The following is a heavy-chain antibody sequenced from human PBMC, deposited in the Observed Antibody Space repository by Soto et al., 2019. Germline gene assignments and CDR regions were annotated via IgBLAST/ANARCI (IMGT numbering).Heavy chain of an antibody. Sequence: ASVKVSCKASGYTFTSYGISWVRQAPGQGLEWMGWISAYNGNTNYAQKLQGRVTMTTDTSTSTAYMELRSLRSDDTAVYYCARGWAKRAAACRFDPWGQGTLVTVSS. V-gene: IGHV1-18*01. CDR1: GYTFTSYG. D-gene: IGHD6-13*01. CDR3: ARGWAKRAAACRFDP. J-gene: IGHJ5*02. CDR2: ISAYNGNT.